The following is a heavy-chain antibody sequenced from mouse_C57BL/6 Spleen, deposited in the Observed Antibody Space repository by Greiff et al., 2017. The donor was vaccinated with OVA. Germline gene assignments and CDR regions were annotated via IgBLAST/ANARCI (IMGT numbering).Heavy chain of an antibody. CDR1: GYSITSGYY. CDR3: ASYYSNYVFAY. J-gene: IGHJ3*01. V-gene: IGHV3-6*01. D-gene: IGHD2-5*01. Sequence: EVQLQESGPGLVKPSQSLSLTCSVTGYSITSGYYWNWIRQFPGNKLEWMGYISYDGSNNYNPSLKNRISITRDTSKNQFFLKLNSVTTEDTATYYCASYYSNYVFAYWGQGTLVTVSA. CDR2: ISYDGSN.